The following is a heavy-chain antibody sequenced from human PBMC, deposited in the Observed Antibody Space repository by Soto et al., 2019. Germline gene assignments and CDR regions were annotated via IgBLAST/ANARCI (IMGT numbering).Heavy chain of an antibody. V-gene: IGHV1-18*01. D-gene: IGHD2-21*02. CDR3: ARYCAGNACYSRHYYAMDV. CDR1: GYTFRNYI. Sequence: QVQLVQSAGEVKKPGASAIVSCQASGYTFRNYIIAWLRQAPGQGLEWMGWISPYNGNTNYARQFRGRVTLTTDTSTSADYLELRNLGSDDAATYYCARYCAGNACYSRHYYAMDVWCPVTTVSVSS. J-gene: IGHJ6*02. CDR2: ISPYNGNT.